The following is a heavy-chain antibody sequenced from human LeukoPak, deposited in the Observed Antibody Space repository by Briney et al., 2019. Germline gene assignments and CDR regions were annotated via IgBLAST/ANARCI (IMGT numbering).Heavy chain of an antibody. CDR1: GGSISGYY. J-gene: IGHJ4*02. Sequence: SETLSLTCTVSGGSISGYYWSWIRQPPGKGLEWIGYIYYSGSTNYNPSLKSRVTISVDTSKSQFFLKLSSVTAADTAVYYCARAWFHFDYWGQGTLVTVSS. D-gene: IGHD3-22*01. V-gene: IGHV4-59*01. CDR3: ARAWFHFDY. CDR2: IYYSGST.